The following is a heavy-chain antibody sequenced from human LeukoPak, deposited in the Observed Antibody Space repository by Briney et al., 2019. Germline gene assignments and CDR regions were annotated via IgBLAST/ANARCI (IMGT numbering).Heavy chain of an antibody. Sequence: ASVKVSCKASGYTLTSYGISWVRQAPGQGLEWMGWISAYNGNTNYAQKLQGRVTMTTDTSTSTAYMELRSLRSDDTAVYYCARVSGGGGVHPPAAIGRSDYWGQGTLVTVSS. V-gene: IGHV1-18*01. CDR2: ISAYNGNT. J-gene: IGHJ4*02. CDR3: ARVSGGGGVHPPAAIGRSDY. D-gene: IGHD2-2*01. CDR1: GYTLTSYG.